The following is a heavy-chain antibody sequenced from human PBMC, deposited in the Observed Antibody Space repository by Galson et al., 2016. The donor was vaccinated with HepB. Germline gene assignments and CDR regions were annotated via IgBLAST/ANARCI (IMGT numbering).Heavy chain of an antibody. CDR3: ATVDIVATSEFYFDN. Sequence: SVKVSCKVSGYTLTRLSLHWVRQAPGKGLEWMGGFDPENGETIYAQNLQGRVTMTEDTLTETGYMELSSLTSKDAAVYYCATVDIVATSEFYFDNWGQGTPVTVTS. CDR2: FDPENGET. J-gene: IGHJ4*02. D-gene: IGHD5-12*01. V-gene: IGHV1-24*01. CDR1: GYTLTRLS.